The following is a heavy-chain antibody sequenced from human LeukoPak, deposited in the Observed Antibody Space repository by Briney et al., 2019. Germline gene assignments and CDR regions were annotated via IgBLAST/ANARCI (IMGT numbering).Heavy chain of an antibody. CDR3: ARYWNSYYYYGMDV. CDR1: GYTFTGYY. Sequence: ASVKVSCKASGYTFTGYYMHWVRQAPGQGLEWMGWINPNSGGTNYAQKFQGRVTMTRDTSIGTAYMELSRLRSDDTAVYYCARYWNSYYYYGMDVWGQGTTVAVSS. D-gene: IGHD1-7*01. CDR2: INPNSGGT. V-gene: IGHV1-2*02. J-gene: IGHJ6*02.